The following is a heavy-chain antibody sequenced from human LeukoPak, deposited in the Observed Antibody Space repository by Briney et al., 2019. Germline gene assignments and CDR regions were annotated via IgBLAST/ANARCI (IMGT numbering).Heavy chain of an antibody. CDR2: ISGSGGSS. V-gene: IGHV3-23*01. D-gene: IGHD1-26*01. CDR3: AKGSENSGSYLFAY. CDR1: GFTFSSYA. Sequence: PGGSLRLSCAASGFTFSSYAMSWVRQAPGRGLEWVSAISGSGGSSDYADSVKGRFTISRDNSKNMLYLQMNSLRAEDTAVYSCAKGSENSGSYLFAYWGQGTLVTVSS. J-gene: IGHJ4*02.